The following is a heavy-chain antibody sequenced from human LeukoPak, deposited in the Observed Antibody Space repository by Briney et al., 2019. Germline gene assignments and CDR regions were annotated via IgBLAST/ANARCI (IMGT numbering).Heavy chain of an antibody. CDR1: GFTFSSNA. J-gene: IGHJ4*02. CDR2: ISGSDGST. D-gene: IGHD4-17*01. V-gene: IGHV3-23*01. CDR3: TISPGSYGEYEGTL. Sequence: GSLSLSCAASGFTFSSNAMSWVRHAQGPGLEGVSTISGSDGSTSYEDSVKGRFTISRNNSKNTQYLQMNGLRAGDRAVYYCTISPGSYGEYEGTLWGQGTLVNVSS.